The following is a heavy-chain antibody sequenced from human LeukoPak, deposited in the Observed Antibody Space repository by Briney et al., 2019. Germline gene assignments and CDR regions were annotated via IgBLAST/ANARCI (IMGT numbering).Heavy chain of an antibody. J-gene: IGHJ4*02. V-gene: IGHV4-59*01. Sequence: SETLSLTCTVSGGSMRNYYWSWIRQPPGKGLEWIGYTYDSGSSSYNPSLRSRVSISIDTSKNQFSLNLSSVTAADTAVYYCARGWASSWYYFDFWGQGTLVTVSS. D-gene: IGHD2-2*01. CDR2: TYDSGSS. CDR1: GGSMRNYY. CDR3: ARGWASSWYYFDF.